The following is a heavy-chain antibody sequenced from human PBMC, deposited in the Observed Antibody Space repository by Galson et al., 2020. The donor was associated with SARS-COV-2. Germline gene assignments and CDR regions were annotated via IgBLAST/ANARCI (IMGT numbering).Heavy chain of an antibody. CDR3: ARDTGGGRFDY. CDR1: RHTFTHSG. CDR2: NSTYNGNT. Sequence: ASVTVSCKASRHTFTHSGISWLRQAPGQALEGLGWNSTYNGNTNYAQNLQARLTMTTDTSTTTAYMESRSLRSDDAAVYYWARDTGGGRFDYWGQGTMVTVSS. J-gene: IGHJ4*02. V-gene: IGHV1-18*04. D-gene: IGHD1-26*01.